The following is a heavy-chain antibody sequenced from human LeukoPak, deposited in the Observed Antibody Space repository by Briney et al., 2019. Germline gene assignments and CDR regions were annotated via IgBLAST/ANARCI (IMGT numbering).Heavy chain of an antibody. CDR2: ISSSSTI. CDR3: AKSRSYSMDV. J-gene: IGHJ6*03. D-gene: IGHD3-10*01. Sequence: GGSLRLSCAASGFTFSSYSMNWVRQAPGKGLEWVSYISSSSTIYYADSVKGRFTISRDNSKNTLYLQMNSLRAEDTAVYYCAKSRSYSMDVWGKGTTVTVSS. V-gene: IGHV3-48*01. CDR1: GFTFSSYS.